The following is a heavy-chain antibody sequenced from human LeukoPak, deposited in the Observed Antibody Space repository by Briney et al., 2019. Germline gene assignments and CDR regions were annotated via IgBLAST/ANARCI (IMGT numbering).Heavy chain of an antibody. CDR3: ARPLGGLSLFRDAFDI. CDR2: INHSGST. D-gene: IGHD5/OR15-5a*01. CDR1: GGSISNYY. Sequence: SETLSLTCTVSGGSISNYYWSWLRQPPGRGLEWVGEINHSGSTNYNPSLKSRVTISVDTSKNQFSLKLSSVTAADTAVYYCARPLGGLSLFRDAFDIWGQGTMVTVSS. V-gene: IGHV4-34*01. J-gene: IGHJ3*02.